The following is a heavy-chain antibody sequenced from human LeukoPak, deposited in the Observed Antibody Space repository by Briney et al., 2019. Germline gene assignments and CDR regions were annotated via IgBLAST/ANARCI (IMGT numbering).Heavy chain of an antibody. V-gene: IGHV5-51*01. CDR2: IYPGDSDT. J-gene: IGHJ4*02. CDR1: GYSFTSYW. D-gene: IGHD2/OR15-2a*01. Sequence: GESLKISCKGSGYSFTSYWIGWERQMPGKGLEWMGIIYPGDSDTRYSPSFQGQVTISADKSISTAYLQWSSLKASDTAMYYCARRVYSATLLSPFDYWGQGTLVTVSS. CDR3: ARRVYSATLLSPFDY.